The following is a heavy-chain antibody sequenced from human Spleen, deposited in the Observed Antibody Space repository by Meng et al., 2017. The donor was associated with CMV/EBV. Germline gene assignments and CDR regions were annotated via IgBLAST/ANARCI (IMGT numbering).Heavy chain of an antibody. CDR2: VSRSGGGT. D-gene: IGHD6-6*01. CDR1: GFTFSNYA. V-gene: IGHV3-23*01. Sequence: GESLKISCAASGFTFSNYAMSWVRQAGKGLGWVSTVSRSGGGTDYADSVKGRFTVSRDNSKNTLFLQINSLRAEDTAVYYCAKVRIAALGMDVWGQGTTVTVSS. J-gene: IGHJ6*02. CDR3: AKVRIAALGMDV.